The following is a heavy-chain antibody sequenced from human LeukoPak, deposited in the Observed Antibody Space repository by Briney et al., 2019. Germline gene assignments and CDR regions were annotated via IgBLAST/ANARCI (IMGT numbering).Heavy chain of an antibody. D-gene: IGHD3-22*01. CDR3: NRGDPSGYYSVLLDY. CDR2: IRSRAYGGKT. Sequence: QPGRSLRLSCTASGFTFGDYXMTXVXQAPGXXLEWXGFIRSRAYGGKTEYAASVKGRFSISRDDYTTIAYLQMNSMNTEDTAVYYCNRGDPSGYYSVLLDYWGQGTLVTVSS. CDR1: GFTFGDYX. V-gene: IGHV3-49*04. J-gene: IGHJ4*02.